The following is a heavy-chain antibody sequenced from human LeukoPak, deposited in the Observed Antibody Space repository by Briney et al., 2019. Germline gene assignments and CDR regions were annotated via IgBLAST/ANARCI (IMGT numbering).Heavy chain of an antibody. J-gene: IGHJ3*02. CDR2: IYYSGST. CDR3: ACVVGSTIMDAFDI. CDR1: GGSISSYY. V-gene: IGHV4-59*01. Sequence: SETLSLTCTVSGGSISSYYWSWIRQPPGKGLEWIGYIYYSGSTNYNPSLKSRVTISVDTSKNQFSLKLRYVTDADTAVYYCACVVGSTIMDAFDIWGQGTMVTVSS. D-gene: IGHD1-26*01.